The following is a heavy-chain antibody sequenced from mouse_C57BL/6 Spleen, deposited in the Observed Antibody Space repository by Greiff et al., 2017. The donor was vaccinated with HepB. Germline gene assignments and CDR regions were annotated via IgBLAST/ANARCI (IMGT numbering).Heavy chain of an antibody. D-gene: IGHD1-1*01. J-gene: IGHJ2*01. CDR1: GYTFTSYW. CDR2: IDPSDSET. CDR3: ARFGTTVDGIYFDY. V-gene: IGHV1-52*01. Sequence: QVQLQQPGAELVRPGSSVKLSCKASGYTFTSYWMHWVKQRPIQGLEWIGNIDPSDSETHYNQKFKDKATLTVDKSSSTAYMQLSSLTSEDSAVYYCARFGTTVDGIYFDYWGQGTTLTVSS.